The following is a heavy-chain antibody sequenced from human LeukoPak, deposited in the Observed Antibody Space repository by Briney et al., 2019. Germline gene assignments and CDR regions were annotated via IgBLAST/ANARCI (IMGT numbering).Heavy chain of an antibody. Sequence: ASVKVSCKASGYTFTSYYMHWVRQAPGQGLEWVGMINPSSGNARYAQKFQGRVTMARDTSTSTMYMELSSLRSEDTAVYYCSRDTRAADAEYFQHWGQGTLVTVSS. D-gene: IGHD2-15*01. J-gene: IGHJ1*01. CDR1: GYTFTSYY. CDR2: INPSSGNA. V-gene: IGHV1-46*01. CDR3: SRDTRAADAEYFQH.